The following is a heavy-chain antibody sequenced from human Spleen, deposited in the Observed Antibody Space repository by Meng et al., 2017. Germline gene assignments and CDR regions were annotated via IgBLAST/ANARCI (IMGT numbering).Heavy chain of an antibody. J-gene: IGHJ4*02. D-gene: IGHD4-17*01. V-gene: IGHV3-74*01. CDR3: ARDVYGDFLFDY. CDR1: GFTFSSYW. CDR2: INSDGSST. Sequence: GESLKISCVASGFTFSSYWMHWVRQAPGKGLVWVSRINSDGSSTSYADSVKGRFTISRDNAKNTLYLQMNSLRAEDTAVYYCARDVYGDFLFDYWGQGTLVTVSS.